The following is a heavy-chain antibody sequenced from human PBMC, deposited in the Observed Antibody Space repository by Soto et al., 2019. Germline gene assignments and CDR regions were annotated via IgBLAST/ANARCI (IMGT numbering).Heavy chain of an antibody. CDR2: MNPNSGNT. J-gene: IGHJ5*02. CDR1: GCTFTSYD. D-gene: IGHD3-3*01. V-gene: IGHV1-8*01. CDR3: ARVAAYYDFWSGRQPVDP. Sequence: ASVKVSCKASGCTFTSYDINWVRQATGQGLEWMGWMNPNSGNTGYAQKFQGRVTMTRNTSISTAYMELSSLRSEDTAVYYCARVAAYYDFWSGRQPVDPWGQGTLVTVSS.